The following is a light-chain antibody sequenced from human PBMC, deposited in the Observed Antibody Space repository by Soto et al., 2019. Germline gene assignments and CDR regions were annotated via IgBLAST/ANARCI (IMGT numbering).Light chain of an antibody. CDR1: QSVSSN. V-gene: IGKV3-15*01. J-gene: IGKJ4*01. Sequence: DIVMTQSPATLPVAPGDRPTLSCRASQSVSSNLAWYQEKPGQAPRLLIYGASTRATGIPARFSGSGSGTELTLTISGLKSEDGEVDDGQQRSNWPLTFGGGTKVDI. CDR3: QQRSNWPLT. CDR2: GAS.